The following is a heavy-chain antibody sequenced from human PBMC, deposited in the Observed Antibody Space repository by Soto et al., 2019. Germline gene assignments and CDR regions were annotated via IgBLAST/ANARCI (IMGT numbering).Heavy chain of an antibody. CDR1: GGSISSYY. Sequence: SETLSLTCTVSGGSISSYYWSWIRQPPGKGLEWIGYIYYSGSTNYNPSLKSRVTISVDTSKNQFSLKLSSVTAADTAVYYCARNSYDFWSGYYHWFDPWGQGTLVTVSS. D-gene: IGHD3-3*01. J-gene: IGHJ5*02. CDR3: ARNSYDFWSGYYHWFDP. CDR2: IYYSGST. V-gene: IGHV4-59*01.